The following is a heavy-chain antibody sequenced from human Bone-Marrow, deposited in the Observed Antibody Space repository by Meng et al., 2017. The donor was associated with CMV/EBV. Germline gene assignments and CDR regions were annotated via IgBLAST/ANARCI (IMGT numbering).Heavy chain of an antibody. CDR2: ISSSSSYI. Sequence: GESLKISCAASGFTFSSYSMNWVRQAPGKGLEWVSSISSSSSYIYYADSVKGRFTISRDNAKNSLYLQMNSLRAEDTAVYYCARVGCGLLNPGDCEYFQHWGQGNLVTVSS. J-gene: IGHJ1*01. CDR3: ARVGCGLLNPGDCEYFQH. D-gene: IGHD3-3*01. V-gene: IGHV3-21*01. CDR1: GFTFSSYS.